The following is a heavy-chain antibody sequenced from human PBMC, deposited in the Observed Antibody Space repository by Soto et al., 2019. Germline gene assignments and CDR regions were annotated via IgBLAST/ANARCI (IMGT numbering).Heavy chain of an antibody. Sequence: GGSLKISCKGSGYSFTSYWIGWVRQMPGKGLEWMGIIYPGDSDTRYSPSFQGQVTISADKSISTAYLQWSSLKASDTAVYYCARGPYDYVWGSDPPHFDYWGQGTLVTAPQ. CDR2: IYPGDSDT. V-gene: IGHV5-51*01. J-gene: IGHJ4*02. CDR1: GYSFTSYW. D-gene: IGHD3-16*02. CDR3: ARGPYDYVWGSDPPHFDY.